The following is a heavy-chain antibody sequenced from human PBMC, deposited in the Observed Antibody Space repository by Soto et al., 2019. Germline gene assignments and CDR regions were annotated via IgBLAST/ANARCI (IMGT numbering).Heavy chain of an antibody. J-gene: IGHJ4*02. D-gene: IGHD2-8*02. V-gene: IGHV1-18*01. CDR3: ARDLLSDY. CDR2: ISAYNGNT. Sequence: ASVKVSCKASGYTFTRYGISWVRQAPGQGLEWMGWISAYNGNTNYAEKFQGRVTMTTDTSTSTAYMELRSLTSDDTAVYYCARDLLSDYWGQGTLVTVSS. CDR1: GYTFTRYG.